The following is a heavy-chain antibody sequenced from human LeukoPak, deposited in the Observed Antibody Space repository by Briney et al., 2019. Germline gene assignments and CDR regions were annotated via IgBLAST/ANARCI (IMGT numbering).Heavy chain of an antibody. Sequence: QPWGSLRLSCAASGFTFRSYAMSWVRQAPGKGLEWVSAISGSGGSTYYADSVKGRFTISRDNSKNTLYLQMNSLRAEDTAVYYCAKDASDTVVVPAALKPQNYYYGMDVWGKGTTVTVSS. D-gene: IGHD2-2*01. V-gene: IGHV3-23*01. CDR1: GFTFRSYA. CDR3: AKDASDTVVVPAALKPQNYYYGMDV. J-gene: IGHJ6*04. CDR2: ISGSGGST.